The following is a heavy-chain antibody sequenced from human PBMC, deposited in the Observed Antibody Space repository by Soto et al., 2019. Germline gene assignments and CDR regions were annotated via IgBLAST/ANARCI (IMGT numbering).Heavy chain of an antibody. CDR1: GFTFSSYS. J-gene: IGHJ4*02. CDR3: ARDGNRYCSGGSC. Sequence: ESGGGLVKPGGSLRLSCAASGFTFSSYSMNWVRQAPGKGLEWVSSISSSSSYIYYADSVKGRFTISRDNAKNSLYLQMNSLRAEDTAVYYCARDGNRYCSGGSCWGQGTLVTVSS. V-gene: IGHV3-21*01. D-gene: IGHD2-15*01. CDR2: ISSSSSYI.